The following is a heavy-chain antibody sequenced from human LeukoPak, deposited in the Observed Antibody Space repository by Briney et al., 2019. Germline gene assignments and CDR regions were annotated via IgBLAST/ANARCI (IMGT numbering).Heavy chain of an antibody. CDR3: ASYYYCSGGGCYSNPDAFDI. V-gene: IGHV3-11*06. D-gene: IGHD2-15*01. J-gene: IGHJ3*02. Sequence: PGGSLRLSCAASGFTFSDYYMSWIRQAPGKGLEWVSYISSASSYTSYADSVKGRFTISRDNAKNSLYLQMNSLRAEDTAVYYCASYYYCSGGGCYSNPDAFDIWGQGTMVTVSS. CDR2: ISSASSYT. CDR1: GFTFSDYY.